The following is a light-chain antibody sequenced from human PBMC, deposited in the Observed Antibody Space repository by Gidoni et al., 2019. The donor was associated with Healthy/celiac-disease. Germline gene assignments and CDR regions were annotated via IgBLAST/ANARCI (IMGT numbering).Light chain of an antibody. CDR3: QQSYSTPPYT. CDR2: AAS. CDR1: QSISSY. J-gene: IGKJ2*01. Sequence: DIQMTQSPSSLSASVGDRVTITCRASQSISSYLNWYQQKPGKAPKLLTYAASSLQSGVPSRFSGSGSGTDFTLTISSLQPEDFATYYCQQSYSTPPYTFGPGTKLEIK. V-gene: IGKV1-39*01.